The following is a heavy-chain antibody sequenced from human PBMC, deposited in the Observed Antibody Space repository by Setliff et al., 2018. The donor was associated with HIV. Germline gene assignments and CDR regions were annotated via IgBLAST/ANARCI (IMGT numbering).Heavy chain of an antibody. V-gene: IGHV4-59*01. CDR3: ARGVNFDY. J-gene: IGHJ4*02. CDR1: GGSFSGYY. Sequence: PSETLSLTCSVSGGSFSGYYWSWIRQPPGKGLEWICYIYIYNSGSTNYNPSLTSRVTISVDTSRNQFSLKLTSVTAADTAIYYCARGVNFDYWGQGTQVTVS. CDR2: IYIYNSGST. D-gene: IGHD3-3*01.